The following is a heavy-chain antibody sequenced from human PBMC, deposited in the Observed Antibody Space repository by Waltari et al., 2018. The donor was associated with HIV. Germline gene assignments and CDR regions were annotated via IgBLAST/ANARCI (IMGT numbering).Heavy chain of an antibody. CDR2: MNPSLGNT. D-gene: IGHD3-9*01. Sequence: QVQLVQSGAEVKTPGASVKVSCKASGYTFTSYDINWVRQATGQGLEWMGWMNPSLGNTGYAHKFRGRVPMTRNASITTAYMELSSLRSENTAVYFCARGIPAGRYETLTGQDYWGQGTLVTVSS. J-gene: IGHJ4*02. CDR1: GYTFTSYD. CDR3: ARGIPAGRYETLTGQDY. V-gene: IGHV1-8*01.